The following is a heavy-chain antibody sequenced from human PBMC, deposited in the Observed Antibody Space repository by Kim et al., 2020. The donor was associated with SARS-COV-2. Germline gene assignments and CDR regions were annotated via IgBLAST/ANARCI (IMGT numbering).Heavy chain of an antibody. J-gene: IGHJ3*02. D-gene: IGHD3-10*01. CDR2: MNPNTGNI. CDR1: GYIFTSYT. V-gene: IGHV1-8*01. Sequence: ASVKVSCKASGYIFTSYTLHWMRQAPGQGLEWMGWMNPNTGNIRYPQKFQGRLAMTSDPPISTAYMELNSLTSEDTAVYYCARRITLDAGAYDAFDIWG. CDR3: ARRITLDAGAYDAFDI.